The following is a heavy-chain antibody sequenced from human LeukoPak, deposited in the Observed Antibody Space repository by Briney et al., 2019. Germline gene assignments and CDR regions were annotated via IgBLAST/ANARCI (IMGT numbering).Heavy chain of an antibody. V-gene: IGHV3-23*01. D-gene: IGHD1-26*01. Sequence: PGGSLRLSCAASGFTFSSYAMSWVRQAPGKGLEWVSAISGSGGSTYYADSVKGRFTISRDNSKNTLYLQMNSLRAEDTAVYYCAKVQWELLRKTDYFDYWGQGTLVTVSS. J-gene: IGHJ4*02. CDR1: GFTFSSYA. CDR2: ISGSGGST. CDR3: AKVQWELLRKTDYFDY.